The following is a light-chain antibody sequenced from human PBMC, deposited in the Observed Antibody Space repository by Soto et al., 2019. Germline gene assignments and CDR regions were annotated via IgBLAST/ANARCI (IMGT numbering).Light chain of an antibody. CDR2: EVS. CDR3: SSYTTSATLV. V-gene: IGLV2-14*01. Sequence: QSDLTQPASVSGSPGQSITISCTGTSSDVGVYDFVSWYQQHPGKGPKLLIYEVSNRPSGVSNGFSGSKSGNTASLTISGLQSEDEADYYFSSYTTSATLVFGGGTKLTVL. J-gene: IGLJ3*02. CDR1: SSDVGVYDF.